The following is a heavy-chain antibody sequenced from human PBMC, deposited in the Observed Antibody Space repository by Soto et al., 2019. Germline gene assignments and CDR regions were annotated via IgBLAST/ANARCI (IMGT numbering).Heavy chain of an antibody. Sequence: QVQLVESGGGVVQPGRSLRLSCAASGFTFSSYAMHWVRQAPGKGLEWVAVISYDGSNKYYADSVKGRFTISRDNSKNTLYLQMNSLRAEHTAVYYCARDIAVAGNYSQHCGQGTLVTVSS. J-gene: IGHJ1*01. V-gene: IGHV3-30-3*01. CDR1: GFTFSSYA. CDR2: ISYDGSNK. D-gene: IGHD6-19*01. CDR3: ARDIAVAGNYSQH.